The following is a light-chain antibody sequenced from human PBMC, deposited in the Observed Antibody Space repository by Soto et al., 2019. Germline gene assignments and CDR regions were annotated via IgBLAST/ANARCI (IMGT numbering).Light chain of an antibody. J-gene: IGKJ2*01. CDR1: QSVSSY. CDR3: QQRSNWPPYT. V-gene: IGKV3-11*01. Sequence: EIVLTQSPATLSLSPGERATLSCRASQSVSSYLAWYQQKPGQAPRLLIYDSSNRATGIPARFSGSGSGTDFTLTSSSLEPEYFAVYYCQQRSNWPPYTFGQGTKREIK. CDR2: DSS.